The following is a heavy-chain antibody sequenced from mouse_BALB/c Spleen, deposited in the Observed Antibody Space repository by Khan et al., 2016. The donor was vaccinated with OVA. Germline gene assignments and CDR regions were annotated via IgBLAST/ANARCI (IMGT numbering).Heavy chain of an antibody. CDR3: ARNYDYDEGLAY. CDR2: IWSGGST. D-gene: IGHD2-4*01. CDR1: GFSLTSSG. J-gene: IGHJ3*01. Sequence: VQLQESGPGLVQPSQSLSITCTVSGFSLTSSGVHWVRQSPGKGLEWLGVIWSGGSTDYSAAFISRLSITKDNSNSQVFFKMNSLQANDTAIYYCARNYDYDEGLAYWGQGTLVTVSA. V-gene: IGHV2-2*02.